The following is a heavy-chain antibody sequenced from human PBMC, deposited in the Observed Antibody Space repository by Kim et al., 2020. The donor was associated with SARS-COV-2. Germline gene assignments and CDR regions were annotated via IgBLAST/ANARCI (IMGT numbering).Heavy chain of an antibody. D-gene: IGHD5-12*01. CDR1: GFTFSDYY. Sequence: GGSLRLSCAASGFTFSDYYMSWIRQAPGKGLEWVSYISSIGSTIYYTDSVKGRFTISRDNAKNSLYLQMNSLRAEDTAVYYCARAEMATIARFDYWGQGTLVTVSS. V-gene: IGHV3-11*01. J-gene: IGHJ4*02. CDR3: ARAEMATIARFDY. CDR2: ISSIGSTI.